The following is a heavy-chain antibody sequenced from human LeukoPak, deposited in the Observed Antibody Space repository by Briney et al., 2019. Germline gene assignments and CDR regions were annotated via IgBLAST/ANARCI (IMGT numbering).Heavy chain of an antibody. J-gene: IGHJ3*02. CDR3: ARDYYDSSGYRYDAFDI. CDR2: IYYSGST. CDR1: GGSISSGGYY. D-gene: IGHD3-22*01. Sequence: SQTLSLTCTVSGGSISSGGYYWSWIRQHPGKGLEWIGYIYYSGSTYYNPSLKSRVTISVDTPKNQFSLKLSSVTAADTAVYYCARDYYDSSGYRYDAFDIWGQGTMVTVSS. V-gene: IGHV4-31*03.